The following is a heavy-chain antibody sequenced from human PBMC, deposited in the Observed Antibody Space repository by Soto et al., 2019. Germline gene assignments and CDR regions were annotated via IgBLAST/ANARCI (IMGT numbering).Heavy chain of an antibody. CDR1: GGSISSYY. CDR2: IYYSGST. Sequence: PSETLSLTCTVSGGSISSYYWSWIRQPPGKGLEWIGYIYYSGSTNYNPSLKSRVTISIDTSKNQFSLKLSSVTAADTAVYYCAGCHYDFWSGYYPAMDVWGKGTTVTVSS. CDR3: AGCHYDFWSGYYPAMDV. D-gene: IGHD3-3*01. V-gene: IGHV4-59*01. J-gene: IGHJ6*03.